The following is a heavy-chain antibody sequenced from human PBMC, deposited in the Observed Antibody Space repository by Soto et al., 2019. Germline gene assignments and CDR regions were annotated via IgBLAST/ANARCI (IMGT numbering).Heavy chain of an antibody. Sequence: SETLSLTCTVSGGSISSGDYYWNWIRQPPGKGLEWIGYIYDSGSTYYNPSLKSRLTISRDTSKNQFSLELSSVTAADTAVYYCARGGYYYDSSAAFDIWGQGTMVTVSS. CDR3: ARGGYYYDSSAAFDI. D-gene: IGHD3-22*01. CDR2: IYDSGST. V-gene: IGHV4-30-4*01. CDR1: GGSISSGDYY. J-gene: IGHJ3*02.